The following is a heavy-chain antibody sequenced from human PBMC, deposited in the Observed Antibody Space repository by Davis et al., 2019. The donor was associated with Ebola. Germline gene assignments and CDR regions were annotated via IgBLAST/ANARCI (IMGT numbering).Heavy chain of an antibody. CDR3: ARDEGYGMYEVY. CDR2: IWYDGNNK. CDR1: GFIFSSYG. D-gene: IGHD5-18*01. V-gene: IGHV3-33*01. Sequence: GESLKTSCAASGFIFSSYGMYWVRQAPGKGLEWVAVIWYDGNNKDYADSVKGRFTISRDNSKNTLYLQMNSLRAEDTAVYYCARDEGYGMYEVYWGQGTLVTVSS. J-gene: IGHJ4*02.